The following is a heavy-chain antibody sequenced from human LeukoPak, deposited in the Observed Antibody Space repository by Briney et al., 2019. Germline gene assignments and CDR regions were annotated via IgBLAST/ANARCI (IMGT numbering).Heavy chain of an antibody. CDR2: IYHSGST. V-gene: IGHV4-38-2*02. CDR1: GYSISSGYY. D-gene: IGHD2-8*01. J-gene: IGHJ4*02. Sequence: AETLCLTCTASGYSISSGYYWGWIRQPPGKGLEWIGSIYHSGSTYSNSSLKSRVTISVDTSNNQFSLKLSSVTAADTAVYYCARGSNGVVDPYYFDYWGQGTLVTASS. CDR3: ARGSNGVVDPYYFDY.